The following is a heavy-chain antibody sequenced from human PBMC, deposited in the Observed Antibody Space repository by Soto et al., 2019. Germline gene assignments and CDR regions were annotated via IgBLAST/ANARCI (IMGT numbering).Heavy chain of an antibody. CDR1: GFTFRSYT. D-gene: IGHD3-9*01. V-gene: IGHV3-21*01. Sequence: SGGSLRLSCAASGFTFRSYTMNWVRQPPGKGLEWVSSISFTSTYIYYADSLKGRSTISRDNAKNSLYLQMNSLRAEDTAVYYCATDVGGTGYGMDVWGQGTTVTVSS. CDR3: ATDVGGTGYGMDV. CDR2: ISFTSTYI. J-gene: IGHJ6*02.